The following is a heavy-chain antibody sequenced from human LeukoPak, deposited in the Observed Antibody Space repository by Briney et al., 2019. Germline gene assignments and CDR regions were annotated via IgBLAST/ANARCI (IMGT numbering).Heavy chain of an antibody. D-gene: IGHD2-2*01. Sequence: ASVKVSCKASGGTFSSYAIGWVRQAPGQGLEWMGGIIPIFGTANYAQKFQGRVTITTDESTSTAYMELSSLRSEDTAVYYCASGYCSSTSCLPPPLWGQGTLVTVSS. CDR3: ASGYCSSTSCLPPPL. CDR2: IIPIFGTA. CDR1: GGTFSSYA. J-gene: IGHJ4*02. V-gene: IGHV1-69*05.